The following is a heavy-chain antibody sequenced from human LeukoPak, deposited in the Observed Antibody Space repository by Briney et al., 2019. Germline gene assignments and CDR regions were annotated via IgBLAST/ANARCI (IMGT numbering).Heavy chain of an antibody. CDR1: GYTFTSYG. Sequence: ASGKVSCKASGYTFTSYGISWVRQAPGQGLEWMGWISAYNGNTNYAQKLQGRVTMTTDTSTSTAYMELRSLRSDDTAVYYCARARSSGWYETYYYYYYMDVWGKGTTVTVSS. CDR2: ISAYNGNT. CDR3: ARARSSGWYETYYYYYYMDV. V-gene: IGHV1-18*01. J-gene: IGHJ6*03. D-gene: IGHD6-19*01.